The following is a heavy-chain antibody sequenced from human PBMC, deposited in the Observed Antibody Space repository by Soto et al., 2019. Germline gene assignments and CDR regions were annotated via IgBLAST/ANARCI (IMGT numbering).Heavy chain of an antibody. CDR1: GFSFSKYK. D-gene: IGHD4-17*01. CDR3: ATSYGDSEYYYYGMDV. J-gene: IGHJ6*02. Sequence: GESLKISCEGSGFSFSKYKIGWVRQMPGKGLEWMGIINPGDSDTRYSPSFQGQVTISADKSISTAYLQWSTLKASDTATYYCATSYGDSEYYYYGMDVWGQGTTVTVSS. V-gene: IGHV5-51*01. CDR2: INPGDSDT.